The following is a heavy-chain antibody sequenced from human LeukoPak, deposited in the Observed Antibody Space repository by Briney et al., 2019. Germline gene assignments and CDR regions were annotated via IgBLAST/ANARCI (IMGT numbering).Heavy chain of an antibody. D-gene: IGHD3-3*01. CDR3: ARDQRSYYDFWSGYYPFDY. V-gene: IGHV1-69*13. CDR1: GGTFSSYA. CDR2: IIPIFGTA. J-gene: IGHJ4*02. Sequence: EASVKVSCKASGGTFSSYAISWVRQAPGQGLEWMGGIIPIFGTANYAQKFQGRVTITADESTSTADMELSSLRSEDTAVYYCARDQRSYYDFWSGYYPFDYWGQGTLVTVSS.